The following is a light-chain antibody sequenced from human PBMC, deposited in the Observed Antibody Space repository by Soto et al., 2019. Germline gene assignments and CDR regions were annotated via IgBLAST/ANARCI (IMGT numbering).Light chain of an antibody. Sequence: EIVLTQSPATLSLSPGERATLSCRAGQNIHTNLAWYQQKPGQAPRLLIYGASPRATGIPARFSGSGSGTVFTLTISSLQSEDFGVYYCQQYNKWPWTCGQGTKWIS. CDR1: QNIHTN. J-gene: IGKJ1*01. V-gene: IGKV3-15*01. CDR2: GAS. CDR3: QQYNKWPWT.